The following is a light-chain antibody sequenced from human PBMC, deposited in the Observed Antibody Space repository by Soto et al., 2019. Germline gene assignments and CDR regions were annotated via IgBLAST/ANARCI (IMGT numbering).Light chain of an antibody. J-gene: IGKJ1*01. CDR3: QQFYRYPWP. CDR2: KAS. CDR1: QSVDTW. Sequence: DIQMTQSRSTLAASVGDRVTITCRASQSVDTWLAWYQQNPGKAPHLLNYKASSLETGVPSRLSGSGSVTEFTLTISSLQPDDFATYYCQQFYRYPWPFGQGTKVEIK. V-gene: IGKV1-5*03.